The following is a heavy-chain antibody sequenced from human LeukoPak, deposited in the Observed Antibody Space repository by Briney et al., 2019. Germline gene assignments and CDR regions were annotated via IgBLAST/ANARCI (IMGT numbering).Heavy chain of an antibody. CDR3: AREGITGTTGDAFDI. V-gene: IGHV4-4*07. CDR1: GGSISSYY. D-gene: IGHD1-7*01. J-gene: IGHJ3*02. Sequence: SETLSLTCTVSGGSISSYYWSWIRQPAGKGLEWIGRIYTSGSTNYNPSLKGRVTMSVDTSKNQFSLKLSSVTAADTAVYYCAREGITGTTGDAFDIWGQGTMVTVSS. CDR2: IYTSGST.